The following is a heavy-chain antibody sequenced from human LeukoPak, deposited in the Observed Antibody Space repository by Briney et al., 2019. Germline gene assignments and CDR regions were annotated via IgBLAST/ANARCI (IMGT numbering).Heavy chain of an antibody. CDR3: ARARDYYDSSGYYPPAFDI. Sequence: RPGGSLRLSCAASGFTFDDYGMSWVRQAPGKGLEWVSGINWNGGSTGYADSVKGRFTISRDNAKNSLYLQMNSLRAEDTALYHCARARDYYDSSGYYPPAFDIWGQGTMVTVSS. J-gene: IGHJ3*02. CDR2: INWNGGST. D-gene: IGHD3-22*01. CDR1: GFTFDDYG. V-gene: IGHV3-20*01.